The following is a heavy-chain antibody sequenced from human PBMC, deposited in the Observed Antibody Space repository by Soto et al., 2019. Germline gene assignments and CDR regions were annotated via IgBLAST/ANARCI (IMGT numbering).Heavy chain of an antibody. J-gene: IGHJ4*02. CDR2: TGSGTGPG. CDR3: ARRHSGGFFRFFDI. D-gene: IGHD2-15*01. Sequence: QVQLVQSGTEVKKPGSSVKVSCKASGGSLSTNPISWVRQAPGQGLEWMGGTGSGTGPGNHAQKFQGRLTVTADKATSTVYMELTTLSSEDSDVYYCARRHSGGFFRFFDIGGQGTLVTVSS. V-gene: IGHV1-69*06. CDR1: GGSLSTNP.